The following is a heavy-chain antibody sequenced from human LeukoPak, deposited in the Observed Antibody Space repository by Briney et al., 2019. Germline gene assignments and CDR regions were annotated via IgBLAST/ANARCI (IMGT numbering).Heavy chain of an antibody. J-gene: IGHJ4*02. Sequence: PGGSLRLSCAASGFTFSSYAMHWVRQAPGKGLEWVAVISYGGSNKYYADSVKGRFTISRDNSKNTLYLQMNSLRAEDTAVYYCATSIAVAGLDYWGQGTLVTVSS. D-gene: IGHD6-19*01. V-gene: IGHV3-30-3*01. CDR3: ATSIAVAGLDY. CDR2: ISYGGSNK. CDR1: GFTFSSYA.